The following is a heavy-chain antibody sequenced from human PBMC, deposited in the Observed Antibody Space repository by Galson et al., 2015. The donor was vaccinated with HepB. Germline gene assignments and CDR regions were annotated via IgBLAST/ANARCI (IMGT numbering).Heavy chain of an antibody. CDR3: AKGPLAAPFDY. CDR2: INPNSGGT. D-gene: IGHD6-6*01. V-gene: IGHV1-2*02. Sequence: SVKVSCKASGYTFTGYYMHWVRQAPGQGLEWMGWINPNSGGTNYAQKSQGRVTMTRDTSISTAYMELSRLRSDDTAVYYCAKGPLAAPFDYWGQGTLVTVSS. CDR1: GYTFTGYY. J-gene: IGHJ4*02.